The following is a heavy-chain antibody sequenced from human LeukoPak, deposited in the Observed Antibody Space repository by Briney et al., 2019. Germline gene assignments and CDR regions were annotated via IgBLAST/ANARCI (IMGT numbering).Heavy chain of an antibody. J-gene: IGHJ4*02. D-gene: IGHD3-22*01. CDR3: ARVSYDSSGYYYEQFDY. Sequence: SETLSLTSTVSGGTIGSTRYYWGWIRQPPGKGLEWIGSISYSGSTHYNPSLQSRVTISVDTSKNQFSLKVTSVTASDTAVYYCARVSYDSSGYYYEQFDYWGQGTLVTVSS. V-gene: IGHV4-39*01. CDR2: ISYSGST. CDR1: GGTIGSTRYY.